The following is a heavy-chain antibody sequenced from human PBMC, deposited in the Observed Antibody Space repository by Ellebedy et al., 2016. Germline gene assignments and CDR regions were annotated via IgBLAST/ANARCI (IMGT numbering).Heavy chain of an antibody. CDR1: GFTFSNYV. CDR2: ISGGGDTT. V-gene: IGHV3-23*01. D-gene: IGHD4-17*01. CDR3: YYGHYSGS. J-gene: IGHJ4*02. Sequence: GESLKISXTASGFTFSNYVMSWVRQAPGGGLEWVSTISGGGDTTVSADSVKGRFTISRDNSRNTLYLQMNSLRAEDTAVYYCYYGHYSGSWGQGTLVTVSS.